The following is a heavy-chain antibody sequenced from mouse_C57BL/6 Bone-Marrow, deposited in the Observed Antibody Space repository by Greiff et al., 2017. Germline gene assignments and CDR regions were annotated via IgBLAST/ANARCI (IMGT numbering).Heavy chain of an antibody. CDR3: ARSGPLGRGFDY. CDR2: IYPTSGRT. J-gene: IGHJ2*01. V-gene: IGHV1-55*01. CDR1: GYTFTSYW. D-gene: IGHD4-1*01. Sequence: VQLQQPGAELVKPGASVKMSCKASGYTFTSYWITWVKQRPGQGLEWIGDIYPTSGRTNYNEKFKGKAILTVDTSSNPAYLQLSSLTSEDSAVFYCARSGPLGRGFDYWGQGPTLTVTA.